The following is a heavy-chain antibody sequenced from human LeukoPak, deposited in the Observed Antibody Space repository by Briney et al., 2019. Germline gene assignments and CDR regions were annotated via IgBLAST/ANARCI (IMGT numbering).Heavy chain of an antibody. J-gene: IGHJ4*02. CDR2: INHSGST. CDR3: ARSTAVTIFDY. V-gene: IGHV4-34*01. Sequence: SETLSLTCAVYGGSFSGYYWSWIRQPPGKGLEWIGEINHSGSTNYNPSLKSRVTISVDTSKNQFSLKLSSVTAADTAVYYRARSTAVTIFDYWGQGTLVTVSS. D-gene: IGHD4-17*01. CDR1: GGSFSGYY.